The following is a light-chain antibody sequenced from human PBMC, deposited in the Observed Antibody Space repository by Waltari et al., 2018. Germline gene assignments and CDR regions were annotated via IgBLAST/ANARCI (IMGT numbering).Light chain of an antibody. V-gene: IGKV1-39*01. CDR1: QGISSY. CDR2: YAN. Sequence: DIQMSQSPSSLSASVGDRVTIICRASQGISSYLNWYQQKPGKAPKLLIYYANSLASGVPSRFSGSGSGTEFTLTISSLQPEDFATYYCQQGNSNPRTFGQGTKVEIK. J-gene: IGKJ1*01. CDR3: QQGNSNPRT.